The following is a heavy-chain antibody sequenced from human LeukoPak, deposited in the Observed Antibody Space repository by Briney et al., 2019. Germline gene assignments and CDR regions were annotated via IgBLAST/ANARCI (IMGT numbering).Heavy chain of an antibody. Sequence: PGGSLRLSCAASGFTFNSYAMHWVRQAPGKGLEWVAVISYDGSNKYYADSVKGRFTISRDNSKNTLYLQMNSLRAEDTAVYYCARDGNYYDSSGFADWGQGTLVTVSS. J-gene: IGHJ4*02. CDR2: ISYDGSNK. CDR1: GFTFNSYA. D-gene: IGHD3-22*01. V-gene: IGHV3-30-3*01. CDR3: ARDGNYYDSSGFAD.